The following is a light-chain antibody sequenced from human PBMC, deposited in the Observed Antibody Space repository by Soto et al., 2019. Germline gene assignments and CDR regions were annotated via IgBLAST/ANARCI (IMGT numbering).Light chain of an antibody. CDR2: DAS. CDR1: QSVSRY. CDR3: QQRSNWPPIT. Sequence: EIFFTQSPATLSLSPGERATLSCKASQSVSRYLAWYQQKPGQAPRLLIYDASNRATGIPARFSGSGSGTDFTLTISSLEPEDFAVYYCQQRSNWPPITFGQGTRLEIK. V-gene: IGKV3-11*01. J-gene: IGKJ5*01.